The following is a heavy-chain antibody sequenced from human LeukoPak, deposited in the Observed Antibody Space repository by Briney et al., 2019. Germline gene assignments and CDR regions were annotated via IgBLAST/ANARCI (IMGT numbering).Heavy chain of an antibody. J-gene: IGHJ4*02. D-gene: IGHD3-10*01. CDR2: IYSGDSDT. V-gene: IGHV5-51*01. Sequence: GESLKISCKGSGFTNSWIGWVRQMPGKGLEWMGIIYSGDSDTRYSPSFQGQVTISADKSIRTAYLQWSSLKASDTAMYYCVRHSYGFDYWGQGTLVTVSS. CDR3: VRHSYGFDY. CDR1: GFTNSW.